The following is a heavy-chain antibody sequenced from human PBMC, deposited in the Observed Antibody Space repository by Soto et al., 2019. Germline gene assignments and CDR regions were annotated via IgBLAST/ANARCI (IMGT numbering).Heavy chain of an antibody. Sequence: GGSLRLSCAASGFIFSSFAMSWVRQAPGKGLEWVSTISNNGGSTYSADSVKGRFTISRDNSKNTLYLQMNSLRAEDTAVYYCAKDPDISGWYQTDLDYWGQGTLVTVSS. V-gene: IGHV3-23*01. CDR1: GFIFSSFA. J-gene: IGHJ4*02. CDR3: AKDPDISGWYQTDLDY. CDR2: ISNNGGST. D-gene: IGHD6-19*01.